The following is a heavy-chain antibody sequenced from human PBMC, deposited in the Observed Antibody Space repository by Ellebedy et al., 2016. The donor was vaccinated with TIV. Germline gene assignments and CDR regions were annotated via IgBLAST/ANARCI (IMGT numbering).Heavy chain of an antibody. V-gene: IGHV5-51*01. Sequence: KVSCKASGYTFTNYWIGWVRQMPGKGLEWMGNIYPTDSDTRFSPSFQGQVTISADKSILTAYLQWNSLKASDTAMFYCARPSDWNDGYFHYWGQGTLVTVSS. CDR3: ARPSDWNDGYFHY. CDR2: IYPTDSDT. CDR1: GYTFTNYW. J-gene: IGHJ4*02. D-gene: IGHD1-1*01.